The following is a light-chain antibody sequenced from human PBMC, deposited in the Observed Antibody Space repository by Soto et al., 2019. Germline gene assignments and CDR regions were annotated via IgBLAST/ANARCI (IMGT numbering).Light chain of an antibody. CDR3: QQANSFPIT. CDR1: QGISSW. Sequence: DIQMTQSPSSVSASVGDRVTITCRASQGISSWLAWYQRKPGKAPKLLIYAASSLQSGVPSRFSGSGSGTVFTLTISSLQPEDFATYYCQQANSFPITFGQGTRLEMK. V-gene: IGKV1D-12*01. J-gene: IGKJ5*01. CDR2: AAS.